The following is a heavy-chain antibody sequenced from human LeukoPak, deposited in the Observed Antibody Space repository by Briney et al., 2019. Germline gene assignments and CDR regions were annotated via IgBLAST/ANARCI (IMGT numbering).Heavy chain of an antibody. V-gene: IGHV3-48*02. Sequence: GGSLRLSCAAAGFTFSDYTMNWVRQAPGKGLELVSFISSRGTTIFYSDSVEGRFTISRDNAKHSLSLQMNSLGDEDTAVYYCARDYDWAAFDIWGQGTMITVSS. D-gene: IGHD3-16*01. CDR3: ARDYDWAAFDI. J-gene: IGHJ3*02. CDR1: GFTFSDYT. CDR2: ISSRGTTI.